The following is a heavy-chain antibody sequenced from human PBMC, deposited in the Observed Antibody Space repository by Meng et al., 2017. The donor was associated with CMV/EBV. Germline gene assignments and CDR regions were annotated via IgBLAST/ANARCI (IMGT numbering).Heavy chain of an antibody. V-gene: IGHV3-30*02. Sequence: GGSLRLSCAASGFTFSSYGMHWVRQAPGKGLEWVAFIRYDGINKYYADSVKGRFTISRDNSKNKLYLQMNGLRAEDTAVYHCPKKAGASGGWGQGTLVTVSS. D-gene: IGHD3-10*01. J-gene: IGHJ4*02. CDR1: GFTFSSYG. CDR2: IRYDGINK. CDR3: PKKAGASGG.